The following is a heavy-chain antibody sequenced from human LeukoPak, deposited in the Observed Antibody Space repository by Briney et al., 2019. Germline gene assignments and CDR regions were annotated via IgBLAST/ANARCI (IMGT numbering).Heavy chain of an antibody. Sequence: SETLSLTCTVSGGSISSYYWSWIRQPPGKGLEWIGYIYYSGSTNYNPSLKSRVTISVDTSKNQFSLKLSSVTAADTAVYYCARGHGYSDGSSGWPGDAFDIWGQGTMVTVSS. CDR1: GGSISSYY. V-gene: IGHV4-59*12. CDR3: ARGHGYSDGSSGWPGDAFDI. CDR2: IYYSGST. D-gene: IGHD6-19*01. J-gene: IGHJ3*02.